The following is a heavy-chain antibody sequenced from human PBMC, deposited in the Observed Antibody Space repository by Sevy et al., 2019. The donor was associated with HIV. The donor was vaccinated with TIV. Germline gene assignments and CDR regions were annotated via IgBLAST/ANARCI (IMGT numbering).Heavy chain of an antibody. CDR2: IKQDGSKN. CDR3: AREGAGGFDY. Sequence: GGPLRLSCAASGFTFSGYWMSWVRQAPGKGLQWVANIKQDGSKNEFVDSVKGRFTISRDNPKNSLYLQMNSLRAEDTAVYYCAREGAGGFDYWGQGTLVTVSS. CDR1: GFTFSGYW. V-gene: IGHV3-7*01. J-gene: IGHJ4*02. D-gene: IGHD2-15*01.